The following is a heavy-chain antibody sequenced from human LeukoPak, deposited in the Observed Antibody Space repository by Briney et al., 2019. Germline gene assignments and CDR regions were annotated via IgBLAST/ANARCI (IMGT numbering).Heavy chain of an antibody. CDR2: ISGGGGTT. D-gene: IGHD3-16*01. Sequence: GGSLRLSCAASGLTFNNFAMSWVRQAPGKGLEWVSVISGGGGTTFYADSVKGRFTISRDTSKDTLFLQMNSLRAEDTATYYCAGAPASYVPIYYFDYWGQGTLVTVSS. J-gene: IGHJ4*02. V-gene: IGHV3-23*01. CDR3: AGAPASYVPIYYFDY. CDR1: GLTFNNFA.